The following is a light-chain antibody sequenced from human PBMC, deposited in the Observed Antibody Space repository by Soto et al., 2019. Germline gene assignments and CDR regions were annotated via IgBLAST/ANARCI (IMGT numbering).Light chain of an antibody. Sequence: QSVLTQPRSVSGSPGQSVIISCTGTSSDVGGYNYVSWYQHHPGKAPKLMIYDVSKRPSGVPDRFSGSKSGNTASLTISGLQAEDEADYFCCSYAGSYTWVFGGGTKVTVL. J-gene: IGLJ3*02. CDR3: CSYAGSYTWV. V-gene: IGLV2-11*01. CDR2: DVS. CDR1: SSDVGGYNY.